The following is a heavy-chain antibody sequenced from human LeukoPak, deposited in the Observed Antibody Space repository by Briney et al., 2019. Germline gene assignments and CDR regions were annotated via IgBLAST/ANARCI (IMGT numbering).Heavy chain of an antibody. CDR3: AAVPKGPQPGIAAAIDY. CDR1: GFTFTSSA. CDR2: IVVGSGNT. D-gene: IGHD6-13*01. J-gene: IGHJ4*02. V-gene: IGHV1-58*01. Sequence: SVEVSCKASGFTFTSSAVQWVRQARGQRLEWIGWIVVGSGNTNYAQKFQERVTITRDMSTSTAYMELSSLRSEDTAVYYCAAVPKGPQPGIAAAIDYWGQGTLVTVSS.